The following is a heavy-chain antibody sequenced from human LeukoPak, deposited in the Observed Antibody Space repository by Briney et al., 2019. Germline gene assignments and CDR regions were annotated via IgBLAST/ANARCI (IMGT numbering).Heavy chain of an antibody. V-gene: IGHV3-30*02. J-gene: IGHJ6*03. CDR2: IRYDGSNK. CDR3: AKDNSFYGSGSYIAYYYMDV. Sequence: GGSLRLSCAASGFTFSSYGMHWVRQAPGKGLEWVAFIRYDGSNKYYADSVKGRFTISRDNSKNTLYLQMNSLRAEDTAVYYCAKDNSFYGSGSYIAYYYMDVWGKGTTVTISS. D-gene: IGHD3-10*01. CDR1: GFTFSSYG.